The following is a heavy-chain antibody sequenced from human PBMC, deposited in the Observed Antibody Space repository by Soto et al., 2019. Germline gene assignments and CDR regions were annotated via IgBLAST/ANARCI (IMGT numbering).Heavy chain of an antibody. CDR2: ISYDGSNK. V-gene: IGHV3-30-3*01. CDR3: ARDLIAAAGTHYGMDV. CDR1: GFTFSSYA. D-gene: IGHD6-13*01. Sequence: GGSLRLSCAASGFTFSSYAMHWVRQAPGKGLEWVAVISYDGSNKYYADYVKGRFTISRDNSKNTLYLQMNSLRAEDTAVYYCARDLIAAAGTHYGMDVWGQGTTVTVSS. J-gene: IGHJ6*02.